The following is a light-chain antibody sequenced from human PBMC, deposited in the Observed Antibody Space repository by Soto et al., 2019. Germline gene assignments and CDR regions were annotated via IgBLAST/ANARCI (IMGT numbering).Light chain of an antibody. CDR1: QDITNE. J-gene: IGKJ3*01. CDR2: SAS. CDR3: QQRSNWPFT. V-gene: IGKV1-17*01. Sequence: DIQMTQSPSSLSASVGDRVTITCRASQDITNELGWYQQKSGKAPRRLIYSASTLQSGVPSRFSGGGFGTEFTLTISTLQPEDFATYYCQQRSNWPFTFGPGTKVDIK.